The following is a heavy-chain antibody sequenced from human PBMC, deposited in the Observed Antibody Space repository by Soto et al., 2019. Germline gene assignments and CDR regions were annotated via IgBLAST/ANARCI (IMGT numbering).Heavy chain of an antibody. CDR2: INHSGST. V-gene: IGHV4-34*01. J-gene: IGHJ6*01. CDR3: ARGMLSSYYYGMDD. Sequence: LSLTFALYGGSFSGYYCSWIRQPTGKGLERIGEINHSGSTNYNPSLNSRVTISVNTSKNQYSPKLSSVTAADTAVYYCARGMLSSYYYGMDDWGQGTSVPVSS. CDR1: GGSFSGYY. D-gene: IGHD2-8*01.